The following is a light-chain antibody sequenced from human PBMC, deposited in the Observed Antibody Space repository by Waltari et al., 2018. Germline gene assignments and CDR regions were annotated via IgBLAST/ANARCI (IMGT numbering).Light chain of an antibody. J-gene: IGLJ2*01. V-gene: IGLV1-40*01. CDR2: GTS. CDR1: GSNLGAGYD. Sequence: QSVLTQPPSVSGAPGQRVSISCTGSGSNLGAGYDVHWYQQHPGKAPKLPIYGTSTRPRGVPDRFFGSQSGTSASLAITALQAEDEAEYYCQSYDTSLSVVFGGGTKLTVL. CDR3: QSYDTSLSVV.